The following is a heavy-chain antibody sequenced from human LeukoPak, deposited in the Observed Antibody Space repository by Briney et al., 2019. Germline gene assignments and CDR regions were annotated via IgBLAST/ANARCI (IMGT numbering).Heavy chain of an antibody. CDR2: VSFDGRNK. CDR1: GFSLSSYA. D-gene: IGHD1-26*01. CDR3: ARIVGHTRSEY. J-gene: IGHJ4*02. V-gene: IGHV3-30*04. Sequence: GGSLRLSCAASGFSLSSYAMHWVRQAPGKGLEWVSFVSFDGRNKNYADSVRGRFTISRDDSKNTLYLQMSSLRNEDTAVYFCARIVGHTRSEYWGQGTLVTVSS.